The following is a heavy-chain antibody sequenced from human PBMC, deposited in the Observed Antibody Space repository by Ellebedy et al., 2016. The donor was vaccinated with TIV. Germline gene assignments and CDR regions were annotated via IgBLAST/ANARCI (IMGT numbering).Heavy chain of an antibody. CDR3: VNWGKSYGR. CDR2: INPDGSAE. D-gene: IGHD3-16*01. Sequence: GESLKISCAASGFIISGDWMSWVRQAPGKGLEWVAHINPDGSAEYYVDSVKGRFTISSDNAKRSLFLQMNSLRVDDTAVYYCVNWGKSYGRWGQGSLVTISS. CDR1: GFIISGDW. J-gene: IGHJ4*02. V-gene: IGHV3-7*03.